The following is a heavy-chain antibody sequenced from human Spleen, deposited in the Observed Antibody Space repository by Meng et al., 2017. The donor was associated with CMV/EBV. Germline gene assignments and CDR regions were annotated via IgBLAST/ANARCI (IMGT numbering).Heavy chain of an antibody. CDR2: ISSSSSYI. J-gene: IGHJ5*02. D-gene: IGHD6-6*01. V-gene: IGHV3-21*01. Sequence: CEASEFTFSIYSMNWVRQAPGKGLKWVSSISSSSSYIYYADSVKGRFTISRDNAKNSLYLQMDSLRAEDTAVFYCARGQYTSSGGFDPWGQGTLVTVSS. CDR3: ARGQYTSSGGFDP. CDR1: EFTFSIYS.